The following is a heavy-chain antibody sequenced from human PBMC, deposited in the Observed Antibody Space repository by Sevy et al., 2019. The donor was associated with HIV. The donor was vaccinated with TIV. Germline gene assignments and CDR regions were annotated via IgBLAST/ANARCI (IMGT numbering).Heavy chain of an antibody. Sequence: ASVKVSCKASNYTFSSYGISWVRQAPGQVLESMGWISTYNGNTKYAQKFQGRVALTTDTSTGTAYMQVGSLRSDDTAVYYCAKGAHPQRSNSWYDYWGQGTLVTVSS. J-gene: IGHJ4*02. CDR1: NYTFSSYG. CDR3: AKGAHPQRSNSWYDY. D-gene: IGHD6-13*01. CDR2: ISTYNGNT. V-gene: IGHV1-18*01.